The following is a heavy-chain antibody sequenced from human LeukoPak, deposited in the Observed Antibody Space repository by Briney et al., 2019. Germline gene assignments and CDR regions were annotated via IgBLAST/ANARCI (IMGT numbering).Heavy chain of an antibody. J-gene: IGHJ6*03. D-gene: IGHD6-6*01. V-gene: IGHV3-64*01. CDR2: ISSNGGST. CDR3: ASVKSSSRYYFYYMDV. CDR1: GFTFNNYA. Sequence: GGSLRLSCAASGFTFNNYAMHWVRQAPGKGLEYVSAISSNGGSTYYANSVKGRFTISRDNSKNTLYLQMSSLRAEDTAVYYCASVKSSSRYYFYYMDVWGKGTTVTVSS.